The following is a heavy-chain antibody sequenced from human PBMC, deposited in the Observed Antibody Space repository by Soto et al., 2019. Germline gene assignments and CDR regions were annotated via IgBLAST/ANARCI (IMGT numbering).Heavy chain of an antibody. Sequence: QVQLQESGPGLVKPSQTLSLTCIVSGGSISSGDYYWSWIRQPPGKGLEWIGYIYYSGSTYYNPSLKSRVTISVDTSKNQFSLKLSSVTAADTAVYYCARERACSGGSCSPPDYWGQGTLVTVSS. CDR1: GGSISSGDYY. D-gene: IGHD2-15*01. CDR3: ARERACSGGSCSPPDY. CDR2: IYYSGST. J-gene: IGHJ4*02. V-gene: IGHV4-30-4*01.